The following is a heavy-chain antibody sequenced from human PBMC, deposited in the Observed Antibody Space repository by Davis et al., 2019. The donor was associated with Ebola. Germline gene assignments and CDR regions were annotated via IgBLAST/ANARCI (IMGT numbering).Heavy chain of an antibody. D-gene: IGHD2-21*01. CDR2: IYPGDSDT. J-gene: IGHJ4*02. CDR1: GYSLTSYW. Sequence: GESLKISCKGSGYSLTSYWIGWVRQMPGKGLEWMGIIYPGDSDTRYGPTFQGQVTISVDKSISTAYLQWSSLKASDTAIYYCARRGVDLRISFDYWGQGTLVTVSS. CDR3: ARRGVDLRISFDY. V-gene: IGHV5-51*01.